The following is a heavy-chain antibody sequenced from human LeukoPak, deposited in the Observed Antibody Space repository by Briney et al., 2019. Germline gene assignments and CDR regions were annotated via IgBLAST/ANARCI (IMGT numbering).Heavy chain of an antibody. V-gene: IGHV1-3*01. CDR3: ARTHSSSWYPADY. CDR1: GYTFTSYA. D-gene: IGHD6-13*01. Sequence: ATVKVSCKASGYTFTSYAMHWVRQAPGQRLEWMGWINAGNGNTKYSQKFQGRVTITRDTSASTAYMELSSLRSEDTAVYYCARTHSSSWYPADYWGQGTLVTVSS. CDR2: INAGNGNT. J-gene: IGHJ4*02.